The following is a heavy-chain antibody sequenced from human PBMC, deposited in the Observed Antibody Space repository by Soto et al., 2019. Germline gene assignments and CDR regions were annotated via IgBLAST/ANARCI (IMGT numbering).Heavy chain of an antibody. D-gene: IGHD6-6*01. CDR3: ARRSSSSVAYWYFDL. J-gene: IGHJ2*01. CDR2: INHSGST. CDR1: GGSFSGYY. V-gene: IGHV4-34*01. Sequence: SETLSLTCAVYGGSFSGYYWSWIRQPPGKGLEWIGEINHSGSTNYNPSLNSRVTISVDTSKNQFSLKLSSVTAADTAVYYCARRSSSSVAYWYFDLWGRGTLVTVSS.